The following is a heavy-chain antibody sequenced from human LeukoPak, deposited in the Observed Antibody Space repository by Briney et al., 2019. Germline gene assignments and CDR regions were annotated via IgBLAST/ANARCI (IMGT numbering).Heavy chain of an antibody. D-gene: IGHD3-3*01. CDR1: GGSISSYC. V-gene: IGHV4-4*07. J-gene: IGHJ4*02. Sequence: SETLSLTCTVSGGSISSYCWSWIRQPAGKGLEWIGRIYTSGSTNYNPSLKSRVTMSVDTSKNQFSLKLSSVTAADTAVYYCAREMRITIFGGIKGYFDYWGQGTLVTVSS. CDR3: AREMRITIFGGIKGYFDY. CDR2: IYTSGST.